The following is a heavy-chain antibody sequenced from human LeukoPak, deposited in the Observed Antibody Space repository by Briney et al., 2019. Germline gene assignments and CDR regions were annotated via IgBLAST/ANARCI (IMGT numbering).Heavy chain of an antibody. CDR2: IFYSGST. CDR1: GGSISSSSYF. V-gene: IGHV4-39*01. D-gene: IGHD2-2*01. J-gene: IGHJ5*02. CDR3: ARIYCSSSTCYFSNWFDP. Sequence: SETLSLTCSVSGGSISSSSYFWGWIRQPPGKGLEWIGSIFYSGSTCYNPSLKSRVTISVDTSNNQFSLKLSSVTAADTAVYYCARIYCSSSTCYFSNWFDPWGQGILVTVSS.